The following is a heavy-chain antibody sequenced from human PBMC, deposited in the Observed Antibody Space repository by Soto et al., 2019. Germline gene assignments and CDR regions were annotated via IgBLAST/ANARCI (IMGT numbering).Heavy chain of an antibody. D-gene: IGHD3-10*01. CDR2: INHSGST. J-gene: IGHJ6*03. CDR1: GGSFSGYY. CDR3: ARGPRYGSGKIYYMDV. Sequence: SETLSLTCAVYGGSFSGYYWSWIRQPPGKGLEWIGEINHSGSTNYNPSLKSRVTISVDTSKNQFSLKLSSATAADTAVYYCARGPRYGSGKIYYMDVWGKGTTVTVSS. V-gene: IGHV4-34*01.